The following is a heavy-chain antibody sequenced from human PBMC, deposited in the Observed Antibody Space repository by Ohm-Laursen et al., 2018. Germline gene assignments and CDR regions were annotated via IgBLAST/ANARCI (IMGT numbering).Heavy chain of an antibody. V-gene: IGHV4-34*01. CDR2: INHSGST. J-gene: IGHJ4*02. Sequence: SETLSLTCAVYGGSFSGYYWSWIRQPPGKGLEWIGEINHSGSTNYNPSLKSRVTISVDTSKNQFSLKLSSVTAADTAVYYCARVSVSSGWTFDYWGQGTLVTVSS. CDR3: ARVSVSSGWTFDY. CDR1: GGSFSGYY. D-gene: IGHD6-19*01.